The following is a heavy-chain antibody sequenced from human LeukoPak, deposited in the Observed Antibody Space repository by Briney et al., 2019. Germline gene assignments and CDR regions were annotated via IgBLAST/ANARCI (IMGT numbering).Heavy chain of an antibody. D-gene: IGHD4-23*01. Sequence: PGGSLRLSCAASGFSFRSYGMHWVRQAPGKGLEWVAVISHEGSNQYYADSVRGRFTISRDNAKNSLYLQMNSLRVEDTALYYCARVRSVGGNPHAFNIWGQGTMVTVSS. CDR3: ARVRSVGGNPHAFNI. CDR1: GFSFRSYG. CDR2: ISHEGSNQ. V-gene: IGHV3-30*03. J-gene: IGHJ3*02.